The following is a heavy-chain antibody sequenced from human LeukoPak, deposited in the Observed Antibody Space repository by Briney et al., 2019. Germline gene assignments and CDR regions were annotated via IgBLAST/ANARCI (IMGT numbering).Heavy chain of an antibody. D-gene: IGHD4-17*01. J-gene: IGHJ3*02. CDR2: ISSSSSYI. CDR3: ARDRRYGDYHSRDAFDI. CDR1: GFTFSSYS. V-gene: IGHV3-21*01. Sequence: GGSLRLSCAASGFTFSSYSMNWVRQAPGKGLEWVSSISSSSSYIYYADSVKGRFTISRDNAKNSLYLQMNSLRAEDTAVYYCARDRRYGDYHSRDAFDIWGQGTMVTVSS.